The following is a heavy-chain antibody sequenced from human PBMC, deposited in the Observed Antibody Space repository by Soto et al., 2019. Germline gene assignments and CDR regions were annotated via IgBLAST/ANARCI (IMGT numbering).Heavy chain of an antibody. J-gene: IGHJ4*02. CDR3: ARESGPSSAFDY. CDR1: GVSISSGDYY. CDR2: IIFSGST. Sequence: LSLTCTVSGVSISSGDYYWTWIRQSPGKGLEWIGYIIFSGSTYYNPSLESRVTISIDTSKNQFSLKLTSVTAADTAVYFCARESGPSSAFDYWGQGTLVTVSS. V-gene: IGHV4-30-4*01. D-gene: IGHD2-2*01.